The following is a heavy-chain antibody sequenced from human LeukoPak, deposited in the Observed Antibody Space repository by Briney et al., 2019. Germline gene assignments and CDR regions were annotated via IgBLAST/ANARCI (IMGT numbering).Heavy chain of an antibody. Sequence: GGSLRLSCAASGFTFDDYGMSWVRQAPGKGLEWVSSISSSSSYIYYADSVKGRFTISRDNAKNSLYLQMNSLRAEDTAVYYCARGRGHIVVVTSDYWGQGTLVTVSS. CDR1: GFTFDDYG. CDR3: ARGRGHIVVVTSDY. V-gene: IGHV3-21*01. D-gene: IGHD2-21*02. CDR2: ISSSSSYI. J-gene: IGHJ4*02.